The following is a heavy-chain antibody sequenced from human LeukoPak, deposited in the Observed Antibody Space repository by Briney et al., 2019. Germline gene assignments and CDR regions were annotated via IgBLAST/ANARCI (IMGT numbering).Heavy chain of an antibody. CDR3: ARHSRARSAWGYYYYYMDV. Sequence: GESLKISCKGSGYSFTSYWIGWVRQMPGKGLEWMGIIYPGDSDTRYSPSFQGQVTISADKSISTAYLQWSSLKASDTAMYYCARHSRARSAWGYYYYYMDVWGKGTTVTVSS. J-gene: IGHJ6*03. D-gene: IGHD6-6*01. CDR1: GYSFTSYW. V-gene: IGHV5-51*01. CDR2: IYPGDSDT.